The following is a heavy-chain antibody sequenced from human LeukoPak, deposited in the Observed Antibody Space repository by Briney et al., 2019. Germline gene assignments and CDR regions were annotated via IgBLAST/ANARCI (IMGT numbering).Heavy chain of an antibody. CDR2: FDTGFGT. CDR3: ARSSGWWSLDY. V-gene: IGHV3-23*01. Sequence: GGSLRLSCAASGSTFSTASLHWVRQAPGRGLEWVSAFDTGFGTYYPDSLKGRFTISRDNSMNTLFLQMNSLRAEDTAVYYCARSSGWWSLDYWGQGTMVTVSS. CDR1: GSTFSTAS. D-gene: IGHD6-19*01. J-gene: IGHJ4*02.